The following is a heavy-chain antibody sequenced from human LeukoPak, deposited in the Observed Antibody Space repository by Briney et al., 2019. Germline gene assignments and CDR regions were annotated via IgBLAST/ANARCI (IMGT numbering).Heavy chain of an antibody. CDR3: ARDLGYVGSYFDY. J-gene: IGHJ4*02. CDR1: GFTFSSYW. V-gene: IGHV3-7*01. CDR2: IKQDGSEK. D-gene: IGHD5-12*01. Sequence: PGGSLRLSCAASGFTFSSYWMSWVRQAPGKGLEWVANIKQDGSEKYYVDSVKGRFTISRDNAKNSLYLQMNSLRAEDTAVYYCARDLGYVGSYFDYWGQGTLVTVSS.